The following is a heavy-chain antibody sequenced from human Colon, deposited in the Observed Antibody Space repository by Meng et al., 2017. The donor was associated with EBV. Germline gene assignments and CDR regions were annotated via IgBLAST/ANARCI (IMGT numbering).Heavy chain of an antibody. CDR2: IYYSGST. CDR3: ARVSSGWDYFDY. Sequence: VQLQESGPGLVKPSQTLSLTCPVSGGCVSSGGYYWTWIRQHPGKGLEWFGHIYYSGSTFYNPSLKRRVIISIDTSKNQFSLNLRSVTAADTAVYYCARVSSGWDYFDYWGQGTLVTVSS. V-gene: IGHV4-31*03. J-gene: IGHJ4*02. D-gene: IGHD6-19*01. CDR1: GGCVSSGGYY.